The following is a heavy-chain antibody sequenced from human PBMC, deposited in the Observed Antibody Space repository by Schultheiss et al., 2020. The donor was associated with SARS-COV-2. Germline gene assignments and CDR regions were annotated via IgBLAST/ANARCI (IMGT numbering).Heavy chain of an antibody. CDR2: INPSGGST. CDR3: ARGSGFDY. CDR1: GGTFSSYA. D-gene: IGHD2-15*01. Sequence: ASVKVSCKASGGTFSSYAISWVRQAPGQGLEWMGIINPSGGSTSYAQKFQGRVTMTRNTSISTAYMELSSLRSEDTAVYYCARGSGFDYWGQGTLVTVSS. J-gene: IGHJ4*02. V-gene: IGHV1-8*02.